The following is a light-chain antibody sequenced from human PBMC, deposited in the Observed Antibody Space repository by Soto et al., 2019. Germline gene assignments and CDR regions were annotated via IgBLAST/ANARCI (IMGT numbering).Light chain of an antibody. J-gene: IGLJ1*01. V-gene: IGLV2-14*03. CDR2: DVS. Sequence: QSVLTQPASVSGSPGQSITISCTGTSSDFGGYNYVSWYQHHPGKAPKLMIYDVSNRPSGVSNRFSGSKSGNTASLTISGLQAEDEADYYCNSYTSSSTPYVFGTGTRSPS. CDR3: NSYTSSSTPYV. CDR1: SSDFGGYNY.